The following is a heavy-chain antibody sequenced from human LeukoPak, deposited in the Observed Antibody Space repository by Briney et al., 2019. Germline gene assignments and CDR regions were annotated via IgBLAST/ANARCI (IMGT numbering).Heavy chain of an antibody. D-gene: IGHD4-23*01. CDR1: GFNFNSYG. Sequence: GGSLRLSCVTSGFNFNSYGMHWVRQSPGKGLEWVAFIRIEGYNQFYPDFVRGRFTISRDNSKNTLYLQMSSLRAEDTAVYYCARRAGGYSHPYDYWGQGTLVTVSS. V-gene: IGHV3-30*02. CDR2: IRIEGYNQ. J-gene: IGHJ4*02. CDR3: ARRAGGYSHPYDY.